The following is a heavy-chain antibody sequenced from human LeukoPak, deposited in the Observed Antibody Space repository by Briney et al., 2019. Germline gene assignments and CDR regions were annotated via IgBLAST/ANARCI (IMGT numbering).Heavy chain of an antibody. CDR2: ITRFNAIL. D-gene: IGHD3-9*01. V-gene: IGHV3-9*01. Sequence: PGGSLRLSCAASGFIFDDYAMHWVRRAPGKGLQWVSGITRFNAILGYVDSVKGRFTISRDSAKNSPYLQMNSLRPEDTAFYYCARGDVLTTRLLDSWGLGTLVTVSS. CDR1: GFIFDDYA. CDR3: ARGDVLTTRLLDS. J-gene: IGHJ4*02.